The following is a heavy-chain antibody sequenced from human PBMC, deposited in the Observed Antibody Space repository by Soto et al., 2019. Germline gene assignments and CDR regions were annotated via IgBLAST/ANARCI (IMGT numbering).Heavy chain of an antibody. CDR2: INAGNGNT. CDR3: ARSAKKTWLPDF. D-gene: IGHD5-12*01. V-gene: IGHV1-3*01. J-gene: IGHJ1*01. Sequence: SVKVSCKASGFSFIDYSILWVRQAPGQSLEWLGWINAGNGNTKYSHKFQDRVTITSDTSATTTYMELHSLRSEDTAVFYCARSAKKTWLPDFWGQGTLVTVSS. CDR1: GFSFIDYS.